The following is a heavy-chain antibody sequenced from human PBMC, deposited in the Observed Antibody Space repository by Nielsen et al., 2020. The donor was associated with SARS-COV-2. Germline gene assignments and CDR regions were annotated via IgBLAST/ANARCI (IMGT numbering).Heavy chain of an antibody. D-gene: IGHD4-17*01. CDR1: GFTFSAYS. V-gene: IGHV3-7*05. CDR2: TNPDGSEN. Sequence: GGSLRLSCSVSGFTFSAYSMSWVRQGPGKGLEWVATTNPDGSENYYVESVKGRFTISSDNARSALYLQMNSLRGEDSAIYYCARDYGDFRDYYYGMDVWGQGTTVTVSS. CDR3: ARDYGDFRDYYYGMDV. J-gene: IGHJ6*02.